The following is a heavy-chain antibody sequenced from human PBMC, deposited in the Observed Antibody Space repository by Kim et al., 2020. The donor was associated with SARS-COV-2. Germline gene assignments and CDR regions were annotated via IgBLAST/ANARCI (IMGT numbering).Heavy chain of an antibody. V-gene: IGHV3-13*04. Sequence: GGSLRLSCAASGFTFSSYDMHWVRQATGKGLEWVSAIGTAGDTYYPGSVKGRFTISRENAKNSLYLQMNSLRAGDTAVYYCARSSYSSDHFGAFDIWGQGTMVTVSS. CDR3: ARSSYSSDHFGAFDI. D-gene: IGHD6-19*01. CDR2: IGTAGDT. J-gene: IGHJ3*02. CDR1: GFTFSSYD.